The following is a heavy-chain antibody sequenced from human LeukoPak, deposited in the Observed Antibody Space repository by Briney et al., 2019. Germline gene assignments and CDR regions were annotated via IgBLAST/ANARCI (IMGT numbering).Heavy chain of an antibody. J-gene: IGHJ4*02. CDR2: ITSSGRST. Sequence: GGCLRLSCTASGFSFSDHYMTWMRQAPGKGLEWISYITSSGRSTDYADSVKGRFIISRDNAMNSLFLQMSSLRVDDTAVYYCTRDPDYGDPDWGQGTLVTVSS. D-gene: IGHD2-21*01. CDR3: TRDPDYGDPD. CDR1: GFSFSDHY. V-gene: IGHV3-11*01.